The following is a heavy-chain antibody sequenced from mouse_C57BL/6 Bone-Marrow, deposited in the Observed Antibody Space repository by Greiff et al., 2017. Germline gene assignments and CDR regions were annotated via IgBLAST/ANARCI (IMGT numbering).Heavy chain of an antibody. CDR1: GFSLTSYG. CDR2: IWRGGST. D-gene: IGHD2-2*01. V-gene: IGHV2-2*01. Sequence: QVQLKESGPGLVQPSQSLSITCTVSGFSLTSYGVHWVRQSPGKGLEWLGVIWRGGSTDYNAAFISRLSISKDNSKSQVFFKMNSLQADDTAIYYCARTGGYETWFAYWGQGTLVTVSA. J-gene: IGHJ3*01. CDR3: ARTGGYETWFAY.